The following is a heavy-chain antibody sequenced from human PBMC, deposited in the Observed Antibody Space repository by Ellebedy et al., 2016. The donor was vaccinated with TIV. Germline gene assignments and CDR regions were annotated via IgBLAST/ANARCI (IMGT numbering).Heavy chain of an antibody. CDR2: FYYTGST. Sequence: PETLSLTXTVSGDSISSYFWSWIRQPPDKGLEWIGHFYYTGSTNYNPSLKSRVAISGDTSKNQFSLKLSSVTAADTAVYYCASWGDYGGNRHLDYWGQGTLVTVSS. CDR3: ASWGDYGGNRHLDY. CDR1: GDSISSYF. V-gene: IGHV4-59*01. J-gene: IGHJ4*02. D-gene: IGHD4-23*01.